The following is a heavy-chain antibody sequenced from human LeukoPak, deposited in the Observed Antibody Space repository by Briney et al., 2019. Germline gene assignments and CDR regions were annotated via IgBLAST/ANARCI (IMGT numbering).Heavy chain of an antibody. J-gene: IGHJ6*03. CDR2: IYYSGST. V-gene: IGHV4-59*01. CDR1: GGSISSYY. D-gene: IGHD2-2*02. Sequence: SSETLSLTCTVSGGSISSYYWSWIRQPPGKGLEWIGYIYYSGSTNYNPSLKSRVTISVDTSKNQFSLKLSSVTAADTAVYYCASCVSTSCYTGLYYYYYMDVWGKGTTVTVSS. CDR3: ASCVSTSCYTGLYYYYYMDV.